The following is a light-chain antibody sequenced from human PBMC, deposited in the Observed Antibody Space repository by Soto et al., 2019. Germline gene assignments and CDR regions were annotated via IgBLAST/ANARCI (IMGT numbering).Light chain of an antibody. CDR1: SSDVGSYNL. Sequence: QSALTQPASVSGSPGQSITISCTGTSSDVGSYNLVSWYQQHPGKAPKLMIYEGSKRPSGVSNRFSGSRSGNTASLTISGLQAEDEADYYCCSYASSYTWVFGGGTKVT. J-gene: IGLJ3*02. V-gene: IGLV2-23*01. CDR2: EGS. CDR3: CSYASSYTWV.